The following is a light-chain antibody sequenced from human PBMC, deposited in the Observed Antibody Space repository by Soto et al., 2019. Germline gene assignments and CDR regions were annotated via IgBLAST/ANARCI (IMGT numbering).Light chain of an antibody. Sequence: SYELTQPPSVSVAPEKTATITCGGDNIGINAVHWYQQKPGQAPLLVVYYDSDRPSGIPERFSGSTSGNTATLTISRVEAGDEAEDYCQVWNSSSDQGVFGGGTKLAVL. J-gene: IGLJ3*02. CDR3: QVWNSSSDQGV. CDR1: NIGINA. V-gene: IGLV3-21*04. CDR2: YDS.